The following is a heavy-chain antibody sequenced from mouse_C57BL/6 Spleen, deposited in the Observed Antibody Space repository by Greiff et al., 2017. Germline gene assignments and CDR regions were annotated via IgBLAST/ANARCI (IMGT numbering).Heavy chain of an antibody. J-gene: IGHJ4*01. V-gene: IGHV5-4*01. CDR2: ISDGGSYT. Sequence: EVKLVESGGGLVKPGGSLKLSCAASGFTFSSYAMSWVRQTPEKRLEWVATISDGGSYTYYPDNVKGRFTISRDNAKNNLYLQMSHLKSEDTAMYYCARDDYGRGRAMDYWGQGTSVTVSS. CDR3: ARDDYGRGRAMDY. D-gene: IGHD2-4*01. CDR1: GFTFSSYA.